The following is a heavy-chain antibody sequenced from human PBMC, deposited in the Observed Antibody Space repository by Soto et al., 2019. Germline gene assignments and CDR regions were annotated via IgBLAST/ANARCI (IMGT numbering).Heavy chain of an antibody. D-gene: IGHD2-15*01. J-gene: IGHJ4*02. CDR2: IYYSGST. CDR3: ARDKEGYCSGGSCYSGVDY. V-gene: IGHV4-59*01. CDR1: GGSISSYY. Sequence: QVQLQESGPGLVKPSETLSLTCTVSGGSISSYYWSWIRQPPGKGLEWIGYIYYSGSTNYNPSLKSRVTISVDTSKNQFSLKRSSVTAADTAVYYCARDKEGYCSGGSCYSGVDYWGQGTLVTVSS.